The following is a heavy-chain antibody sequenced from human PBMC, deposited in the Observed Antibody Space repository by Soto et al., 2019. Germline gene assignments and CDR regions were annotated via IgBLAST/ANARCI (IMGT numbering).Heavy chain of an antibody. Sequence: PGGSLILSCAASGFSFTNFAMSWVRQAPGKGLEWVAGIGASGDITWYADSVKGRLSISRDNSKNTLYLQLNSLRFEDTAVYYCAKDDFTDRGDDYFDYWGPGTLDTVTS. CDR1: GFSFTNFA. CDR3: AKDDFTDRGDDYFDY. D-gene: IGHD2-21*02. J-gene: IGHJ4*02. V-gene: IGHV3-23*01. CDR2: IGASGDIT.